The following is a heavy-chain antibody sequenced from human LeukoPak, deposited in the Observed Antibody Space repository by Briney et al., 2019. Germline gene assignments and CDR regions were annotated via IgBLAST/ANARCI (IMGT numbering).Heavy chain of an antibody. CDR3: AEPYGGNSGDAFDI. J-gene: IGHJ3*02. CDR1: GGTFSSYT. D-gene: IGHD4-23*01. CDR2: IIPILGIA. Sequence: ASVKVSCKASGGTFSSYTISWVRQAPGQGLEWMGRIIPILGIANYAQKFQGRVTITADKSTSTAYMELSSLRSEDTAVYCCAEPYGGNSGDAFDIWGQGTMVTVSS. V-gene: IGHV1-69*02.